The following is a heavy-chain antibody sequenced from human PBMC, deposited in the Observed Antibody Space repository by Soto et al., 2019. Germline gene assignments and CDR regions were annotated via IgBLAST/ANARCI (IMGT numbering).Heavy chain of an antibody. Sequence: ASVKVSCKASGYTFTSYGISWVRQAPGQGLEWMGWISAYNGNTNYAQKLQGRVTMTTDTSTSTAYMELRSLRSDDTAVYYCARSSEGLIRFWSGSLELHIDFWGQGTLVTVSS. J-gene: IGHJ4*02. V-gene: IGHV1-18*01. CDR2: ISAYNGNT. CDR1: GYTFTSYG. D-gene: IGHD3-3*01. CDR3: ARSSEGLIRFWSGSLELHIDF.